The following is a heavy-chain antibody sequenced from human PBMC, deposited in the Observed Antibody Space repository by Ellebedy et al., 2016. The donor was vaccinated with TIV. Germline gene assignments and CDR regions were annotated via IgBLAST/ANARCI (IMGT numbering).Heavy chain of an antibody. V-gene: IGHV3-64*05. D-gene: IGHD2-2*01. Sequence: PGGSLRLSCSASGFTFSTYSITWVRQAPGEGLEYVSTISINGVTASYADSVRARFIISRNNSRNSVYVQMSSLRVEDPAVYDCVREGVPRGFDIWGQGTMVTVSS. CDR3: VREGVPRGFDI. J-gene: IGHJ3*02. CDR2: ISINGVTA. CDR1: GFTFSTYS.